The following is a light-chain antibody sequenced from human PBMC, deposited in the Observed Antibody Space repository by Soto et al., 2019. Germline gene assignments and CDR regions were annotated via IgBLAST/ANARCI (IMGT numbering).Light chain of an antibody. CDR2: EVS. V-gene: IGLV2-8*01. CDR1: SSDVGDYNY. Sequence: QSALTQPPSASGSPGESVTISCTETSSDVGDYNYVSWYQQHPGKAPKLMIYEVSKRPSAVPDRFSGSKSGNTASLTVSGLQAEDEADYYCSSCGGNYNLIFGGGTKLTVL. J-gene: IGLJ2*01. CDR3: SSCGGNYNLI.